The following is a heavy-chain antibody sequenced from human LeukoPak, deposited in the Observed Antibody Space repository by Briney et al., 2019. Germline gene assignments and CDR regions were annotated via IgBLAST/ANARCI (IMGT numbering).Heavy chain of an antibody. D-gene: IGHD6-13*01. CDR1: GGSLSSYY. Sequence: SETLSLTCTVSGGSLSSYYWTWIRQPPGKGLEWIGYIYYSGSTNYNPPLKSRVTISVDTSKNQLSLKLSSVTAADTAVYYCARRDSSSWSFDYWGQGTLVTVSS. J-gene: IGHJ4*02. V-gene: IGHV4-59*01. CDR2: IYYSGST. CDR3: ARRDSSSWSFDY.